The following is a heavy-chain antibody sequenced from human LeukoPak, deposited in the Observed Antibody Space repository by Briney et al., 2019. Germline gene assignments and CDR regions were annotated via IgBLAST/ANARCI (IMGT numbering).Heavy chain of an antibody. CDR1: GFTFSNAW. J-gene: IGHJ6*02. D-gene: IGHD2-2*01. CDR3: TTAPYIVVVPAAQLDYYYGMDV. CDR2: IKSKTDGGQT. Sequence: GGSLRLSCAASGFTFSNAWMSWVRQAPGKGLEWVGRIKSKTDGGQTDYAAPVKGRFTISRDDSKNTLYLQMNSLKTEDTAVYYCTTAPYIVVVPAAQLDYYYGMDVWGQGTTVTVSS. V-gene: IGHV3-15*01.